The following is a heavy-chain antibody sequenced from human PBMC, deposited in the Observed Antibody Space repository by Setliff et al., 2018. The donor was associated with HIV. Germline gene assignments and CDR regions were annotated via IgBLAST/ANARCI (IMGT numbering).Heavy chain of an antibody. CDR3: ARGRGRYYDSRSYLDY. D-gene: IGHD3-22*01. J-gene: IGHJ4*02. CDR2: INLSSGAT. Sequence: ASVKVSCKAPGDTFTTYFMHWVRQAPGQGLEWMGIINLSSGATTYAQRFQGRVTISRNTSISTAYMELSGLRSEDTAVYYCARGRGRYYDSRSYLDYWGQGTLVTVSS. V-gene: IGHV1-46*01. CDR1: GDTFTTYF.